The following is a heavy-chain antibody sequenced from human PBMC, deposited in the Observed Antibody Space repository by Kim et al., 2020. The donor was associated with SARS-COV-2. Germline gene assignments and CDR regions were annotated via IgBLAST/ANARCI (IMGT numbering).Heavy chain of an antibody. CDR2: IYYSGST. D-gene: IGHD5-18*01. J-gene: IGHJ5*02. V-gene: IGHV4-59*01. CDR1: GGSISSYY. CDR3: ARGNELWLRERSQRWFDP. Sequence: SETLSLTCTVSGGSISSYYWSWIRQPPGKGLEWIGYIYYSGSTNYNPSLKSRVTISVDTSKNQFSLKLSSVTAADTAVYYCARGNELWLRERSQRWFDPWGQGTLVTVSS.